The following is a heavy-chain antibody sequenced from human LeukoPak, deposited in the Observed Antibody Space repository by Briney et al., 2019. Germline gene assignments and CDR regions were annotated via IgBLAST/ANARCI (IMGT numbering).Heavy chain of an antibody. J-gene: IGHJ4*01. Sequence: KPSETLSLTCTVSGGSISSYYWSWIRQPAGKGLEWIGRIYTSGSTNYNPSLKSRVTMSVDTSKNQFSLKLSSVTAADTAVYYCARDRILTGYYTFVYWGQGTLVTVSS. CDR2: IYTSGST. CDR3: ARDRILTGYYTFVY. CDR1: GGSISSYY. D-gene: IGHD3-9*01. V-gene: IGHV4-4*07.